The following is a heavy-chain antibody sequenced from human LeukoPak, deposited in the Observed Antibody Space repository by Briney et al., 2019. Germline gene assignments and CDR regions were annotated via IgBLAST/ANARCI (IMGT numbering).Heavy chain of an antibody. V-gene: IGHV4-59*01. CDR2: IYYSGST. J-gene: IGHJ4*02. CDR3: AGGRGYDSN. D-gene: IGHD5-12*01. CDR1: GGSISSYY. Sequence: SETLSLTCTVSGGSISSYYWSWIRQPPGKGLEWIGYIYYSGSTNYNPSLKSRVTISVDTSKNQFSLKLSSVTAADTAVYYCAGGRGYDSNWGQGTLVTVSS.